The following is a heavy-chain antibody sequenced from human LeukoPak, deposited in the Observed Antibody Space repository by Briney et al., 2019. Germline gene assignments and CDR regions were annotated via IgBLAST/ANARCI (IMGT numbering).Heavy chain of an antibody. D-gene: IGHD6-13*01. CDR1: GGTFSSYA. J-gene: IGHJ4*02. CDR2: IIPIFGTA. Sequence: ASVKVSCKASGGTFSSYAISWVRQAPGQGLEWMGGIIPIFGTANYAQKFQGRVTITADESTSTAYMELSSLRSEDTAVYYCAREDSSSWFLDYWAREPWSPSPQ. V-gene: IGHV1-69*01. CDR3: AREDSSSWFLDY.